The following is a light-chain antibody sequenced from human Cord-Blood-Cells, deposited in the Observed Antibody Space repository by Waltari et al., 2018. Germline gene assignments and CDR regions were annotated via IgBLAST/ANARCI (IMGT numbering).Light chain of an antibody. Sequence: QSALTQPASVSGSPGQSITISCPGTSSAVGGYNYVFWYQQHPGKAPKLMIYDVSNRPSGVSNRFSGSKSGNTASLTISGLQAEDEADYYCSSYTSSSTRVFGTGTKVTVL. J-gene: IGLJ1*01. V-gene: IGLV2-14*01. CDR1: SSAVGGYNY. CDR3: SSYTSSSTRV. CDR2: DVS.